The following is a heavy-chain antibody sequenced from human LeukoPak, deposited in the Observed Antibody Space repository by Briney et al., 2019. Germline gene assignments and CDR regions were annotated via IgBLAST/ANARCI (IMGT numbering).Heavy chain of an antibody. CDR2: INWNGGST. V-gene: IGHV3-20*04. J-gene: IGHJ4*02. Sequence: GGSLRLSCAASGFTFDDYGMNWVRQAPGKGLEWVSGINWNGGSTGYADSVKGRFTISRDNAKNSLYLQMNSLRAEDTALYYCARDLWHRPVSSGPFDYWGQGTLVTVS. CDR3: ARDLWHRPVSSGPFDY. D-gene: IGHD6-25*01. CDR1: GFTFDDYG.